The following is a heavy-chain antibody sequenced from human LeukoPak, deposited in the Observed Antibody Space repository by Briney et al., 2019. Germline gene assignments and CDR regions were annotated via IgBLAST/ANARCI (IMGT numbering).Heavy chain of an antibody. CDR3: ARQAYSSNLGWFDP. J-gene: IGHJ5*02. Sequence: SETLSLTCSVSGGSISSSTYYWGWIRQPPGKGLEWIGNIYNSGSTYYNPSLKSRVTISVDTPKNQFSLKLSSVTAADTAVYYCARQAYSSNLGWFDPWGQGTLVTVSS. D-gene: IGHD6-13*01. CDR2: IYNSGST. CDR1: GGSISSSTYY. V-gene: IGHV4-39*01.